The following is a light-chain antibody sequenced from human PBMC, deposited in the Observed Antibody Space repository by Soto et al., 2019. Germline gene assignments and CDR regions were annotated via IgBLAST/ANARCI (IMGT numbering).Light chain of an antibody. Sequence: DIQMTQSPSSLSSSVGCRFTSTCRSSQGINSQLVWFQQKPEKAPKSLIYGASTLQSGVPSRFSGSGSGTDFTLSINSLQPEDFATYYCQHAYSFPIPFGQGTRLEIK. V-gene: IGKV1D-12*01. J-gene: IGKJ5*01. CDR2: GAS. CDR3: QHAYSFPIP. CDR1: QGINSQ.